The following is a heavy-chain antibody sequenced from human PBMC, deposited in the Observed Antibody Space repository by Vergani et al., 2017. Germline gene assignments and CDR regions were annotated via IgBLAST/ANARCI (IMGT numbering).Heavy chain of an antibody. V-gene: IGHV4-59*01. J-gene: IGHJ5*02. D-gene: IGHD2/OR15-2a*01. Sequence: QVQLQESGPGLVKPSETLSLTCTVSGAAIKDFYWSWFRQPPGKGLEWIGYVYYTGSTTYNPSLKSRVTISVDTSNNQFSLRMTSLPAADTAIYYCARDRDLYCRSTTSCHNWFDPWGQGSLVTVSS. CDR2: VYYTGST. CDR3: ARDRDLYCRSTTSCHNWFDP. CDR1: GAAIKDFY.